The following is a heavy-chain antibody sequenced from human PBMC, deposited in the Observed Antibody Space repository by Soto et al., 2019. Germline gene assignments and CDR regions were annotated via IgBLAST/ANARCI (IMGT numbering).Heavy chain of an antibody. CDR1: GDSVTSGDYY. CDR3: ARIPVYTYLNYWFDP. J-gene: IGHJ5*01. CDR2: IYYSGNT. D-gene: IGHD5-18*01. V-gene: IGHV4-61*08. Sequence: QVQLQESGPGLVKPSETLSLTCTVSGDSVTSGDYYWSWIRQPPGKGLEWIGYIYYSGNTNYSPSLKSRVAISLDTSNNHFSLKLSSVTAADTAVYFCARIPVYTYLNYWFDPWGQGTLVTVSS.